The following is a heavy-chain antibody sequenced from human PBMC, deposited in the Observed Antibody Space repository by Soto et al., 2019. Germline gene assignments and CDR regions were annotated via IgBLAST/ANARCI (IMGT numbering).Heavy chain of an antibody. Sequence: ASVKVSCKASGYTFASYGISWVRQAPGQGLEWMGWISAYNGNTNYAQKLQGRVTMTTDTSTSTAYMVLRSLRSDDTAVYYCARDRTDCGGDCGSDYWGQGTLVTVSS. V-gene: IGHV1-18*01. CDR1: GYTFASYG. CDR2: ISAYNGNT. D-gene: IGHD2-21*02. CDR3: ARDRTDCGGDCGSDY. J-gene: IGHJ4*02.